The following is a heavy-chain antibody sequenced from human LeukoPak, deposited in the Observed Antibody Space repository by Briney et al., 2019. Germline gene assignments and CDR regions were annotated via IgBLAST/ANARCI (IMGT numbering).Heavy chain of an antibody. D-gene: IGHD6-13*01. CDR2: INTNTGNP. V-gene: IGHV7-4-1*02. CDR3: ARAFQAAAANWFDP. J-gene: IGHJ5*02. CDR1: GYTFTSYA. Sequence: ASVKVSCTASGYTFTSYAMNWVRQAPGQGLEWMGWINTNTGNPTYAQGFTGRFVFSLDTSVSTAYLQISSLKAEDTAVYYCARAFQAAAANWFDPWGQGTLVTVSS.